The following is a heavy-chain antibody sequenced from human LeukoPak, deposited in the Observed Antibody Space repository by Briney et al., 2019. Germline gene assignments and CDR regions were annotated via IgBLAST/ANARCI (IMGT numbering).Heavy chain of an antibody. Sequence: PGGSLRLSCAASGFTFSNYWMSWVRQAPGKGLEWVANIKQGGSVKYYVDSVRGRFTISRDNAKNSVYLQMNSLRAEDTAVDYCARIGYSSSCLDYWGQGTLVTVSS. CDR2: IKQGGSVK. J-gene: IGHJ4*02. CDR1: GFTFSNYW. D-gene: IGHD6-19*01. V-gene: IGHV3-7*01. CDR3: ARIGYSSSCLDY.